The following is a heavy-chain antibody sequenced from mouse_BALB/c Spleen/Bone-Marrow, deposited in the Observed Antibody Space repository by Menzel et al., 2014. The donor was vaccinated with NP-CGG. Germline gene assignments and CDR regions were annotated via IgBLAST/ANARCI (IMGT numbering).Heavy chain of an antibody. CDR3: AVYDYEGFAY. J-gene: IGHJ3*01. CDR1: GFNIKDTY. D-gene: IGHD2-4*01. Sequence: EVQLQQSGAELVKPGASVKLSCTASGFNIKDTYMHWVKQRPEQGLEWIGRIDPANGNTKYDPKFQGKATITANTSSNTAYLQLSSLTSEDTAVYYCAVYDYEGFAYWGQGTLVTVSA. CDR2: IDPANGNT. V-gene: IGHV14-3*02.